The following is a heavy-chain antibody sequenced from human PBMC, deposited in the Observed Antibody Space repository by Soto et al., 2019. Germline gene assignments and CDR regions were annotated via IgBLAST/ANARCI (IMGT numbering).Heavy chain of an antibody. CDR2: INAGNGNT. D-gene: IGHD1-26*01. CDR3: ARDREGQNRAQYYYYYYGMDV. V-gene: IGHV1-3*01. Sequence: GASVKVSCKASGYTFTSYAMHWVRQAPGQRLEWMGWINAGNGNTKYSQKFQGRVTITRDTSASTAYMELSSLRSEDTAVYYCARDREGQNRAQYYYYYYGMDVWGQGTTVNVSS. CDR1: GYTFTSYA. J-gene: IGHJ6*02.